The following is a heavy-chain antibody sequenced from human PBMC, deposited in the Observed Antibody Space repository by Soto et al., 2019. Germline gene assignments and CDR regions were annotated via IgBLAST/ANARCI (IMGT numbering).Heavy chain of an antibody. J-gene: IGHJ1*01. CDR1: GYTFIDYY. CDR3: ARDTESNRYND. D-gene: IGHD1-20*01. Sequence: QVQLVQSGAEVKKPGASVKVSCEASGYTFIDYYMHWVRQAPGQGFEWMGRISPKSGGTNYAQRLQGRVTLTTDTSASTAYMELRSLTSDDTAMYYCARDTESNRYNDWGQGTLVTVSS. V-gene: IGHV1-2*02. CDR2: ISPKSGGT.